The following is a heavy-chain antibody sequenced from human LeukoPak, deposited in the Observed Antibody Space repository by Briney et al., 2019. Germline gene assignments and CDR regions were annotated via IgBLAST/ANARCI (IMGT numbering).Heavy chain of an antibody. Sequence: GGSLRLSCAVSGFTFSGFWMSWSRQAPGKGLEWVASINSDGSEGYYADVVKGRFTISRDNAKNSLYLQMNSLRAEDTALYYCAKDLSGYFQHWGQGTLVTVSS. D-gene: IGHD5-12*01. CDR3: AKDLSGYFQH. J-gene: IGHJ1*01. CDR2: INSDGSEG. CDR1: GFTFSGFW. V-gene: IGHV3-7*03.